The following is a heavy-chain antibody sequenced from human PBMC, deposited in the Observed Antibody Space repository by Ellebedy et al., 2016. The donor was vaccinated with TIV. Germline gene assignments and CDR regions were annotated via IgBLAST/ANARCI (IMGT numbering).Heavy chain of an antibody. CDR2: IKSKTDGGTT. J-gene: IGHJ4*02. V-gene: IGHV3-15*01. CDR3: TTVVVVAATPAVDY. Sequence: PGGSLRLSCAASGFSLSSFWMSWVRQAPGKGLEWVGRIKSKTDGGTTDYDAPVKGRFTISGDDSKNTLYLQMNSLKTEDTAVYYCTTVVVVAATPAVDYWGQGTLVTVSS. CDR1: GFSLSSFW. D-gene: IGHD2-15*01.